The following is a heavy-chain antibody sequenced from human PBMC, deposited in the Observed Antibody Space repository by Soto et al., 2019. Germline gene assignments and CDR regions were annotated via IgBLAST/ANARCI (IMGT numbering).Heavy chain of an antibody. CDR3: ATAQYSEEGMDV. J-gene: IGHJ6*02. V-gene: IGHV3-23*01. CDR1: GFTFSSYA. Sequence: EVQLLESGGGLVQPGGSLRLSCAASGFTFSSYAMSWVRQAPGKGLEWVSAISGSGGSTYYADSVKGRFTISRYNSKNTLYLQMNSLRAEDTAVYYCATAQYSEEGMDVWGRGTTVTVS. CDR2: ISGSGGST. D-gene: IGHD1-26*01.